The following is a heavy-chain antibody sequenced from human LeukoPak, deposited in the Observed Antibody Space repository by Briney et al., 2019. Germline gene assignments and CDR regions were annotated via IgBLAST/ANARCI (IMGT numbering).Heavy chain of an antibody. CDR1: GYTFTGYY. J-gene: IGHJ6*03. CDR3: ATSAGTGGAYYYYYMDV. Sequence: ASVKVSCKASGYTFTGYYMHWVRQAPGQGLEWMGWINPNSGGTNYAQKFQGRVTMTRDTSISTAYMELSRLRSDDTAVYYCATSAGTGGAYYYYYMDVWGKGTTVTVSS. V-gene: IGHV1-2*02. D-gene: IGHD6-13*01. CDR2: INPNSGGT.